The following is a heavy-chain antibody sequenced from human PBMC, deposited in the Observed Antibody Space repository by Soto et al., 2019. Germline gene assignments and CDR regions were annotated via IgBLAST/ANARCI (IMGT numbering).Heavy chain of an antibody. CDR1: GGSISSGGYS. D-gene: IGHD1-26*01. CDR3: ASAPLVGAFDI. Sequence: PSETLSLTCAVSGGSISSGGYSWSWIRQPPGKGLEWIGYIYHSGSTYYNPSLKSRVTISVDRSKNQFSLKLSSVTAADTAVYYCASAPLVGAFDIWGQGTMVTVSS. V-gene: IGHV4-30-2*01. CDR2: IYHSGST. J-gene: IGHJ3*02.